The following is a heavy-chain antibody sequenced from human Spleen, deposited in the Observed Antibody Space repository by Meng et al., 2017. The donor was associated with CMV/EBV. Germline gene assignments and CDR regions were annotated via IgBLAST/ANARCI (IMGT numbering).Heavy chain of an antibody. J-gene: IGHJ4*02. CDR2: IYYSGST. V-gene: IGHV4-59*01. Sequence: SETLSLTCTVSGGSISSYYWSWIRQPPGKGLEWIGYIYYSGSTNYNPSLKSRVTTSVDTSKNQFSLKLSSVTAADTAVYYCARDAMVRGVVHLGGGMDVWGQGTLVTVSS. D-gene: IGHD3-10*01. CDR1: GGSISSYY. CDR3: ARDAMVRGVVHLGGGMDV.